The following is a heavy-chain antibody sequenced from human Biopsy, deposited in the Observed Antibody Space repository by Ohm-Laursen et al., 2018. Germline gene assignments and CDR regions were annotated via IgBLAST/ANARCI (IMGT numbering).Heavy chain of an antibody. V-gene: IGHV1-18*01. J-gene: IGHJ6*02. Sequence: EASVKVSCKSSGYTYTSYGISWVRQAPGQGPEWMGWISGYNGNTVYPQNHQGRVTLTTDTSTSTAYMELRSLRSDDTVIYYCTRDRHYASGSYAGMDVWGQGTTVTVSS. CDR1: GYTYTSYG. CDR3: TRDRHYASGSYAGMDV. D-gene: IGHD3-10*01. CDR2: ISGYNGNT.